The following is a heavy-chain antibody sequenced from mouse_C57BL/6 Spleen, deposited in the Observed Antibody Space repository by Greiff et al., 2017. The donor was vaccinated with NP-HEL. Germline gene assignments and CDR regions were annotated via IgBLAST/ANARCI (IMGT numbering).Heavy chain of an antibody. CDR1: GYTFTSYW. J-gene: IGHJ1*03. CDR3: ERYHFYGSSFYWYFGV. CDR2: INPSSGYT. Sequence: VQLQQSGAELAKPGASVKLSCKASGYTFTSYWMHWVKQRPGQGLEWIGYINPSSGYTKYNQKFKDKVTLTADKSSSTAYMQLSSLTYEDSAVYYCERYHFYGSSFYWYFGVWGTGTTVTVSS. V-gene: IGHV1-7*01. D-gene: IGHD1-1*01.